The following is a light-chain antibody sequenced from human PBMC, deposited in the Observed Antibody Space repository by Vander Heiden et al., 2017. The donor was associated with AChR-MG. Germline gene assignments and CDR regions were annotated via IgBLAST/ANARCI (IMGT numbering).Light chain of an antibody. V-gene: IGKV3-20*01. CDR3: QQYGGSRVS. CDR2: GAS. CDR1: QGVDSSY. Sequence: IVLTQSPCTLSLSPGERATLSCRASQGVDSSYLAWYQQKPGQAPRLLIYGASSRATGIPDRFSGSGSGTDFTLTISRLEPEDFAVYYCQQYGGSRVSFGQGTKLEIK. J-gene: IGKJ2*01.